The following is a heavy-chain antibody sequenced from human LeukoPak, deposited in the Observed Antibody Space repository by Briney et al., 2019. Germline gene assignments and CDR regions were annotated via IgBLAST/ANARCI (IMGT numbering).Heavy chain of an antibody. D-gene: IGHD4-17*01. J-gene: IGHJ4*02. CDR1: GYTFTSYR. V-gene: IGHV1-18*01. CDR3: ARVAQIENDYGDLEGLGY. Sequence: ASVTVSCKSSGYTFTSYRISWVRQAPGQGLEWMGWISAYNGNTNYAQKLQGRVTMTTDTSTSTAYMELRSLRSDDTAMYCCARVAQIENDYGDLEGLGYWGQGTLVTVSS. CDR2: ISAYNGNT.